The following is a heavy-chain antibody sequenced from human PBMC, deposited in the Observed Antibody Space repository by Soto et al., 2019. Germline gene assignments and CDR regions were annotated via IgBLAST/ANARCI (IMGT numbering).Heavy chain of an antibody. CDR1: GYTFTSYG. CDR3: ARDQPGGDYVGWFDP. CDR2: ISAYNGNT. V-gene: IGHV1-18*04. D-gene: IGHD4-17*01. J-gene: IGHJ5*02. Sequence: QVQLVQSGAEVKKPGASVKVSCKASGYTFTSYGISWVRQAPGQGLEWMVWISAYNGNTNYAQKLQGRVTMTTDTSTITDYMERRSLRSDDTAVYYCARDQPGGDYVGWFDPWGQGTLVTVSS.